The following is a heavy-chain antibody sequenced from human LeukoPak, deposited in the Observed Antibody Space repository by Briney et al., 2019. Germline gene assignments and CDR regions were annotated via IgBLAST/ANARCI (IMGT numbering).Heavy chain of an antibody. CDR1: GITFSSHA. CDR3: AKGHYYDTSGYTEANWFDP. Sequence: GGSLRLSCSASGITFSSHAMHWVRQAPGKGLEYVSAISDNGGMTFYADSVKGRFTISRDNSKNTLYLQMNSLRAGDTALYYCAKGHYYDTSGYTEANWFDPWGQGTLVTVSS. D-gene: IGHD3-22*01. J-gene: IGHJ5*02. CDR2: ISDNGGMT. V-gene: IGHV3-64*04.